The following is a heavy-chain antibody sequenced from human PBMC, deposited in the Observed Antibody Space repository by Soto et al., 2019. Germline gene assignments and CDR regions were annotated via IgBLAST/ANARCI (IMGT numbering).Heavy chain of an antibody. Sequence: SETLSLTCTVSGGSISSYYWSWIRQPPGKGLEWIGYIYYSGSTNYNPSLKSRVTISVDTSKNQFSLKLSSVTAADTAVYYCARDSGGNSPFAFDPWGQGTLVTVSS. V-gene: IGHV4-59*01. J-gene: IGHJ5*02. CDR1: GGSISSYY. CDR2: IYYSGST. CDR3: ARDSGGNSPFAFDP. D-gene: IGHD2-21*02.